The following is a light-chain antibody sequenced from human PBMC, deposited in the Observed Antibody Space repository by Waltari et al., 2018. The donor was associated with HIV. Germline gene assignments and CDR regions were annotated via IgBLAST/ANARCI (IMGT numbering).Light chain of an antibody. CDR3: AAWDDSLSGGV. Sequence: QSVLTQPPSASGTPGQSVTITCSGSSSNIGSNFVYWYQQVPGTAPKLLIYRNNQRPSGVPDGFSGSKSGTSASLAISGLRAEDEADYYCAAWDDSLSGGVFGGGTKLTVL. J-gene: IGLJ2*01. CDR2: RNN. V-gene: IGLV1-47*01. CDR1: SSNIGSNF.